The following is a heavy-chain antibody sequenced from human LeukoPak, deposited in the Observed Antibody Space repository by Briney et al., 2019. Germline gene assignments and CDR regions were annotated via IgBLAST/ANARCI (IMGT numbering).Heavy chain of an antibody. CDR3: ARGTPFGAY. D-gene: IGHD3-16*01. J-gene: IGHJ4*02. CDR2: LKEDGNEK. CDR1: GFTFSSYW. Sequence: PGGSLRLSCAASGFTFSSYWMHWVRQAPGKGLEWLANLKEDGNEKYYVDSVRGRFIISRDNAKNSLFLQMNSLRAEDTAMYYCARGTPFGAYWGQGTLVTVSS. V-gene: IGHV3-7*03.